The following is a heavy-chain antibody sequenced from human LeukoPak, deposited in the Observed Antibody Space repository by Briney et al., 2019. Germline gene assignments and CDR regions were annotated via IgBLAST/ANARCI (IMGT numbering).Heavy chain of an antibody. Sequence: PGGSLRLSCAASGFTFSTYSMNWVRQAPGKGLEWVADIKEDGSEKYYGDSVKGRFTISRDNAKSSLYLQMNSLRAEDTAVYFCARAGIGQVDYSGDRRAYDSWGQGTLVTVSS. D-gene: IGHD2-15*01. CDR1: GFTFSTYS. J-gene: IGHJ4*02. CDR3: ARAGIGQVDYSGDRRAYDS. V-gene: IGHV3-7*05. CDR2: IKEDGSEK.